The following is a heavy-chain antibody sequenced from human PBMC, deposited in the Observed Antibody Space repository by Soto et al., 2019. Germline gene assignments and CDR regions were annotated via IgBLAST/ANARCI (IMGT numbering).Heavy chain of an antibody. V-gene: IGHV3-33*01. D-gene: IGHD4-17*01. CDR1: GFTFSSYG. CDR3: ARAYGDYEYYYYYMDV. J-gene: IGHJ6*03. CDR2: IWYDGSNK. Sequence: GGSLRLSCAASGFTFSSYGMHWVRQAPGKGLEWVAVIWYDGSNKYYADSVKGRFTISRDNSKNTLYLQMNSLRAEDTAVYYCARAYGDYEYYYYYMDVWGKGNALTVSS.